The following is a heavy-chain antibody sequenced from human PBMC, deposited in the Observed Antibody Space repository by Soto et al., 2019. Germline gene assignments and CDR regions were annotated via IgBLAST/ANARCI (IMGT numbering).Heavy chain of an antibody. CDR3: YGMDF. V-gene: IGHV4-31*03. CDR2: ISHSGST. CDR1: GADINSGGFT. Sequence: PSETLSLTCSVSGADINSGGFTWTWIRQHAGKGLEWLGYISHSGSTDYNPSLKSRLSISGDTSKNHFSLTLTSVTAADAAVYYYYGMDFWGQGTTVTVSS. J-gene: IGHJ6*02.